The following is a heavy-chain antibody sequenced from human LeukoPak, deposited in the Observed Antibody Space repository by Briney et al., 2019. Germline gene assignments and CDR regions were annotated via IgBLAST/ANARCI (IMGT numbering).Heavy chain of an antibody. Sequence: PGGSLRLSCAASGFTFSSYSMNWVRQAPGKGLEWVSSISSSSSYIYYADSVKGRFTISRDNVKNSLYLQMNSLRAEDTAVYYCARKDYGDYVDAFDIWGQGTMVTVSS. CDR3: ARKDYGDYVDAFDI. D-gene: IGHD4-17*01. CDR2: ISSSSSYI. J-gene: IGHJ3*02. V-gene: IGHV3-21*01. CDR1: GFTFSSYS.